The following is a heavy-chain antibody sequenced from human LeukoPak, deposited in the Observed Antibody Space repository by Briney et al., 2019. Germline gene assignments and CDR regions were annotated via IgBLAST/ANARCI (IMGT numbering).Heavy chain of an antibody. J-gene: IGHJ4*02. Sequence: SVKVSCKASGGTSSSYAISWVRQAPGQGLEWMGRIIPIFGTANYAQKFQGRVTITTDESTSPAYMELSSLRSEDTAVYYCARVKFFGTVTTGPEIITEGWFDYWGQGTLVTVSS. V-gene: IGHV1-69*05. CDR2: IIPIFGTA. CDR1: GGTSSSYA. D-gene: IGHD4-17*01. CDR3: ARVKFFGTVTTGPEIITEGWFDY.